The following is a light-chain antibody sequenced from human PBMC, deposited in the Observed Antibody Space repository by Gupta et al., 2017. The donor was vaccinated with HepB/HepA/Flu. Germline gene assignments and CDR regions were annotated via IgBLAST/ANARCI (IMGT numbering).Light chain of an antibody. CDR3: MQALQTPRT. V-gene: IGKV2-28*01. J-gene: IGKJ1*01. CDR2: LGS. CDR1: QSLLHSNGYNY. Sequence: DIVMTQSPLSLPVTPGEPASISCRSSQSLLHSNGYNYLDWYLQKPGQSPQLLIYLGSNRASGVPDRFSGSGSGTDFTLKIIRVEAEDVGVYYCMQALQTPRTFGQWTKVEIK.